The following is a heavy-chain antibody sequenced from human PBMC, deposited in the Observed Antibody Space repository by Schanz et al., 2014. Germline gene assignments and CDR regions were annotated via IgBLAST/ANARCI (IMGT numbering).Heavy chain of an antibody. Sequence: EVHLEESGGGLVQPGGSQRLSCAVSGFTFSNCDMTWVRQAPGKGLEWVAIIDGRGITTFYADSVKGRFTISRDNAKKTVYLQSNSLRDDDTAVYYCAKRFHCSGSHPFDYWGQGTLVTVSS. J-gene: IGHJ4*02. V-gene: IGHV3-23*04. CDR1: GFTFSNCD. D-gene: IGHD3-10*02. CDR3: AKRFHCSGSHPFDY. CDR2: IDGRGITT.